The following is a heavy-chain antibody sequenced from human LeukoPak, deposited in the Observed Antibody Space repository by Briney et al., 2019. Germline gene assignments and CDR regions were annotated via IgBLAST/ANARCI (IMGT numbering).Heavy chain of an antibody. V-gene: IGHV4-59*01. CDR2: IYYSGST. Sequence: SETLSLTCTVSGGSISSYYWSWTWQPPGKGLEWIGYIYYSGSTNYNPSLKSRVTISVDTSKNQFSLKLSSVTAADTAVYYCARVGHNYYYYMDVWGKGTTVTVSS. CDR3: ARVGHNYYYYMDV. J-gene: IGHJ6*03. D-gene: IGHD3-16*01. CDR1: GGSISSYY.